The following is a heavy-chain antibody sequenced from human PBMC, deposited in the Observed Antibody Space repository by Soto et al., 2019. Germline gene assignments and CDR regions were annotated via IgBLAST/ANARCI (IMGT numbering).Heavy chain of an antibody. D-gene: IGHD5-18*01. CDR1: GFTFSDYS. J-gene: IGHJ5*01. CDR2: ISSTSKNM. CDR3: ARDQGDGESNYGYHDS. Sequence: EVQLVESGGGLVKPGGSLRLSCTASGFTFSDYSINWFRQAPGKGLEWVSSISSTSKNMNYADSVKGRFTISRDNAKNSLYLQMNSLRAEDTAVYYCARDQGDGESNYGYHDSWGQGALVTVSS. V-gene: IGHV3-21*01.